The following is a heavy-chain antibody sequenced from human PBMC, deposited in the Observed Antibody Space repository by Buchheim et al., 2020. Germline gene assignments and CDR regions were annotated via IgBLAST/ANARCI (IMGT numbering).Heavy chain of an antibody. J-gene: IGHJ4*02. CDR2: VWYSGST. CDR1: GGSISTGSLSSYY. Sequence: QVQLQESGPGLVKPSETLSLTCSVSGGSISTGSLSSYYWTWIRQPPGRGLEWIGYVWYSGSTNYNPPLTSRVAISVDTSKNQFSLHLTSVTAADTAVYYCARGIAVAGSSPDYFDYWGQGTL. D-gene: IGHD6-19*01. V-gene: IGHV4-61*01. CDR3: ARGIAVAGSSPDYFDY.